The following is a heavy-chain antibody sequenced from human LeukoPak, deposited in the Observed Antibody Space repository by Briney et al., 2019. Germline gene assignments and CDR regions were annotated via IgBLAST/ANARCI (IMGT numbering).Heavy chain of an antibody. CDR1: GFTVSSNY. J-gene: IGHJ6*02. D-gene: IGHD6-19*01. CDR2: IFSGGST. V-gene: IGHV3-53*05. Sequence: GGSLRLSCAASGFTVSSNYMSWVRQAPGKGLEWVSVIFSGGSTDYADSVKGRFTISRDNSKNSLYLQMNSLRTEDTALYYCAKDMLEWLVLGGYYYYYYGMDVWGQGTTVTVSS. CDR3: AKDMLEWLVLGGYYYYYYGMDV.